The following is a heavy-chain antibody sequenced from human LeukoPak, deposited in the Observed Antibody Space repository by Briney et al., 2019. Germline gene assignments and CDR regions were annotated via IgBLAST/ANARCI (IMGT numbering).Heavy chain of an antibody. J-gene: IGHJ4*02. V-gene: IGHV3-66*01. CDR3: ARDQYSYAHSAH. Sequence: PVGSLRLSCAASGFXVSSNYMSWVRQAPGEGLEWVSVIYSGGTTYYADYVKGRFTISRDNSKNTLHLQMNSLRAEDTAVYYCARDQYSYAHSAHWGQGTLVTVSS. CDR2: IYSGGTT. D-gene: IGHD5-18*01. CDR1: GFXVSSNY.